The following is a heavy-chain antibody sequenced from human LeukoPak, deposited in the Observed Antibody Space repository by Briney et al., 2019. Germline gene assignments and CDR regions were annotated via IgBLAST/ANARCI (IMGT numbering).Heavy chain of an antibody. D-gene: IGHD1-26*01. J-gene: IGHJ6*03. CDR1: GGSVSSGSYY. Sequence: SESLSLTCTVSGGSVSSGSYYWSWIRQPPGKGLEWIGYIYYSGSTKYNPSLKSRVTISIDTSKNQFSLKLSSVTAADTAMYYCAGVVGGSYSMDVWGQGTTVTVSS. V-gene: IGHV4-61*01. CDR2: IYYSGST. CDR3: AGVVGGSYSMDV.